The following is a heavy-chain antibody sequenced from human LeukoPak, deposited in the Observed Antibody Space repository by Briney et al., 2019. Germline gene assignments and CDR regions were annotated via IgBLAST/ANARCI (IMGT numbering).Heavy chain of an antibody. CDR3: AGNPSSSWKTGFDY. CDR1: GFTFGSYS. D-gene: IGHD6-13*01. CDR2: ISSSSSYI. V-gene: IGHV3-21*01. Sequence: GGSLRLSCAASGFTFGSYSMNWVRQAPGKGLEWVSSISSSSSYIYYADSVKGRFTISRDNAKNSLYLQMNSLRAEDTAVYYCAGNPSSSWKTGFDYWGQGTLVTVSS. J-gene: IGHJ4*02.